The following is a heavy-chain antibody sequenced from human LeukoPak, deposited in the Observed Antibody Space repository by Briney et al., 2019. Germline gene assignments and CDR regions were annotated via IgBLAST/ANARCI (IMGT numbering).Heavy chain of an antibody. Sequence: PGGSLRLSCAASGFTFSSYEMNWVRQAPGKGLEWVSYISSSGSTIYYGDSVKGRFTISRDNAKNSLYLQMNSLRAEDTAVYYCARDLYCTNGVCYPNYYYYGMDVWGQGTTVTVSS. CDR3: ARDLYCTNGVCYPNYYYYGMDV. V-gene: IGHV3-48*03. J-gene: IGHJ6*02. D-gene: IGHD2-8*01. CDR1: GFTFSSYE. CDR2: ISSSGSTI.